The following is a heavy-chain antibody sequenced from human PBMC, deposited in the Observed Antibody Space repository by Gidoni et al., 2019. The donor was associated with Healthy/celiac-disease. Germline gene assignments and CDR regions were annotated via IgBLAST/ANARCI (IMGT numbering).Heavy chain of an antibody. J-gene: IGHJ6*02. V-gene: IGHV3-23*01. Sequence: EVQLLESGGDLVQPGGSLRLSCAASGFTFSSYAMSWVRQAPGKGLEWVSAISGSGGSTYYADSVKGRFTISRDNSKNTLYLQMNSLRAEDTAVYYCAKDSGIVATFPYYGMDVWGQGTTVTVSS. D-gene: IGHD5-12*01. CDR1: GFTFSSYA. CDR3: AKDSGIVATFPYYGMDV. CDR2: ISGSGGST.